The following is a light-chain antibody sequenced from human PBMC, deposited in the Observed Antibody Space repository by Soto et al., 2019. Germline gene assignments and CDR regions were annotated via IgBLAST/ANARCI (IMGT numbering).Light chain of an antibody. V-gene: IGLV1-40*01. CDR3: QSYDSSLTGVV. J-gene: IGLJ2*01. CDR2: DNS. CDR1: SSNIGAGYD. Sequence: QLVLTQPPSVSGAPGQRVTISCTGSSSNIGAGYDVHWYQQLPGTAPKLLICDNSNRPSGVPDRFSGSKSGTSASLAITGLQAEDEADYYCQSYDSSLTGVVLGGGAKLTVL.